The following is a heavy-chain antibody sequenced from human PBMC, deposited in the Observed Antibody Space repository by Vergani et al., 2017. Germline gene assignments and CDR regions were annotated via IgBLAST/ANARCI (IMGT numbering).Heavy chain of an antibody. Sequence: QLQLQESGSGLVKPSQTLSLTCAVSGGSISSGGYSWSWIRQPPGKGLEWIGYIYHSGITYYNPSLKSRVTISVDRSKNQFSLKLSSVTAADTAVYYCARSYCSSTSCYPPGGWFDPWGQGTLVTVSS. D-gene: IGHD2-2*01. CDR3: ARSYCSSTSCYPPGGWFDP. V-gene: IGHV4-30-2*01. CDR2: IYHSGIT. CDR1: GGSISSGGYS. J-gene: IGHJ5*02.